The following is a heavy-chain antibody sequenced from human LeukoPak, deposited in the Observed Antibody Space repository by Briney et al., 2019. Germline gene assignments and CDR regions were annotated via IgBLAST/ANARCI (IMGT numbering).Heavy chain of an antibody. D-gene: IGHD4-17*01. CDR1: GFTFSNYW. CDR2: INSDGSST. CDR3: ARDPADYGDYALDY. Sequence: GGSLRLSCAASGFTFSNYWMHWVRQAPGKGLGWVSHINSDGSSTTYADSVKGRFTISRDNAKNTVYLQMNSLRAEDTAVYYCARDPADYGDYALDYWGQGTLVTVSS. V-gene: IGHV3-74*01. J-gene: IGHJ4*02.